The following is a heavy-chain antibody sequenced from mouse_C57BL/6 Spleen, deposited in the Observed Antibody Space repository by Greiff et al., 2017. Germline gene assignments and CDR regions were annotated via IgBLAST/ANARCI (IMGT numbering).Heavy chain of an antibody. J-gene: IGHJ2*01. CDR2: ISDGGSYT. Sequence: EVMLVESGGGLVEPGGSLKLSCAASGFTFSSYAMSWVRQTPEKRLEWVATISDGGSYTYYPDNVKGRFTISRDNAKNNLYLQMSHLKSEDTAMYYCARGKYYGSSYFDYWGQGTTLTVSS. CDR1: GFTFSSYA. D-gene: IGHD1-1*01. V-gene: IGHV5-4*03. CDR3: ARGKYYGSSYFDY.